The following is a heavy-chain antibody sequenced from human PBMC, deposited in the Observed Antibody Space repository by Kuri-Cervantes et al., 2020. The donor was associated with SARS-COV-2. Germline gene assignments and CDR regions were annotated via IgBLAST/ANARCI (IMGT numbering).Heavy chain of an antibody. D-gene: IGHD4-17*01. V-gene: IGHV1-69*13. J-gene: IGHJ6*02. CDR1: GGTFSSYA. CDR2: IIPIFGTA. CDR3: ARKSIPLYGDYTDYYYYGMDV. Sequence: SVKVSCKAPGGTFSSYAISWVRQAPGQGLEWMGGIIPIFGTANYAQKFQGRVTITADESTSTAYMELSSLRSEDTAVYYCARKSIPLYGDYTDYYYYGMDVWGQGTTVTVSS.